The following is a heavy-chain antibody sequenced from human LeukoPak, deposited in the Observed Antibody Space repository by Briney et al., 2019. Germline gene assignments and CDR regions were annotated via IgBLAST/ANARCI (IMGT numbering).Heavy chain of an antibody. CDR3: ARDPERAFDI. V-gene: IGHV3-33*01. J-gene: IGHJ3*02. CDR1: GFTFSNHG. CDR2: IWYDDSKK. Sequence: TGGSLRLSCAVSGFTFSNHGMHWVRQAPGKGLEWVAAIWYDDSKKYYADSVKGRFTISRDNSKNTLYLQMNSLRAEDTAVYYCARDPERAFDIWGQGTMVTVSS.